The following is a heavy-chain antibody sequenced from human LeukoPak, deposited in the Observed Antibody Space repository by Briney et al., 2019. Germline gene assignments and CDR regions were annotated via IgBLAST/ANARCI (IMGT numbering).Heavy chain of an antibody. CDR3: AAVAGPFDY. Sequence: SETLSLTCAVYGGSFSGYYWSWIRQPPGKGLEWIGEINHSGSTSYNPSLKSRVTISVDTSKNQFSLKLSSVTAADTAVYYCAAVAGPFDYWGQGTLVTVSS. V-gene: IGHV4-34*01. D-gene: IGHD6-19*01. CDR2: INHSGST. J-gene: IGHJ4*02. CDR1: GGSFSGYY.